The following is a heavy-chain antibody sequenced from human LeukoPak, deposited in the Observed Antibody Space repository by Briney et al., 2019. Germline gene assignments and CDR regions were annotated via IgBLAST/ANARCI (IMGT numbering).Heavy chain of an antibody. Sequence: PGRSLRLSCAASGFTFDDYAMHWVRQAPGKGLEWVSGISWNSGSICYADSVKGRFTISRDNAKNSLYLQMNSLRAEDTALYYCAKGSSWYVDEGSWFDPWGQGTLVTVSS. V-gene: IGHV3-9*01. CDR2: ISWNSGSI. D-gene: IGHD6-13*01. J-gene: IGHJ5*02. CDR3: AKGSSWYVDEGSWFDP. CDR1: GFTFDDYA.